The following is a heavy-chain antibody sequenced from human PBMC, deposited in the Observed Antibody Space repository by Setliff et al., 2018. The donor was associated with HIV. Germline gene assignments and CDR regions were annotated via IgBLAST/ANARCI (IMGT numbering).Heavy chain of an antibody. Sequence: ASVKVSCKASGYTFTSYYMHWVRQATGQGLEWMGIINPSGGSTSYAQKFQGRVTMTRDTSTSTVYMELSSLRSEDTAVYYCARDTGPGYCSGGSCYREERPYWYFDLWGRGTLVTVSS. V-gene: IGHV1-46*01. CDR1: GYTFTSYY. J-gene: IGHJ2*01. CDR2: INPSGGST. D-gene: IGHD2-15*01. CDR3: ARDTGPGYCSGGSCYREERPYWYFDL.